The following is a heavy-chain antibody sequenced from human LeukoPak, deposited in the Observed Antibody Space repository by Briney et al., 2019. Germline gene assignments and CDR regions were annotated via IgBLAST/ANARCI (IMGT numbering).Heavy chain of an antibody. J-gene: IGHJ4*02. CDR2: INHSGST. D-gene: IGHD5-18*01. CDR3: ASGEASDTFDY. V-gene: IGHV4-34*01. CDR1: DGSFSGYY. Sequence: SETLSLTCAVYDGSFSGYYWSWIRQPPGKGLEWIGEINHSGSTNYNPSLKSRVTISVDTSKNQFSLKLSSVTAADTAVYYCASGEASDTFDYWGQGTLVTVSS.